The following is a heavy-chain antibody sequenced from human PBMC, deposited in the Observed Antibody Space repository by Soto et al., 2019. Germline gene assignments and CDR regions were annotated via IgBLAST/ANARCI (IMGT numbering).Heavy chain of an antibody. J-gene: IGHJ5*02. V-gene: IGHV4-38-2*02. D-gene: IGHD2-15*01. CDR1: GYSISSGYH. Sequence: SETLSLTCTVSGYSISSGYHWAWIRQPPGKGLEWLGSVHYSGNAYYNPSLKSRLTISVDKSKNQFSLNLSSVTAADTAVYYCARQDRVVAEGRWFDPWGQGTLVTVS. CDR3: ARQDRVVAEGRWFDP. CDR2: VHYSGNA.